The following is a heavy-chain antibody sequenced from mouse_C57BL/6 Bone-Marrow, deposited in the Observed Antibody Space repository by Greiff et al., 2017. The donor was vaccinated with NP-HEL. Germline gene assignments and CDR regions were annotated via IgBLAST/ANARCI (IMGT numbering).Heavy chain of an antibody. CDR3: ARLAFYYYGSSFYWYFDV. Sequence: EVQLQQSGPGLAKPSQTLSLTCSVTGYSITSDYWNWIRKFPGNKLEYMGYISYSGSTYYNPSLKSRISITRDTSKNQYYLQLNSLTTEDTATYYCARLAFYYYGSSFYWYFDVWGTGTTVTVSS. CDR2: ISYSGST. J-gene: IGHJ1*03. CDR1: GYSITSDY. D-gene: IGHD1-1*01. V-gene: IGHV3-8*01.